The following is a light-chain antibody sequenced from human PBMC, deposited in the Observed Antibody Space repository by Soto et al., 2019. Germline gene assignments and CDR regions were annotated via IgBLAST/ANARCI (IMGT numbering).Light chain of an antibody. J-gene: IGLJ1*01. Sequence: VLTQPPSASGTPGQRVTISCSGSSSNIGSNYVYWYQQLPGTAPKLLIYSNNQRPSGVPDRFSGSKSGTSASLAISGLRSEDEADYYCAAWDDSLSVYYVFGTGTKVTVL. CDR2: SNN. CDR1: SSNIGSNY. V-gene: IGLV1-47*02. CDR3: AAWDDSLSVYYV.